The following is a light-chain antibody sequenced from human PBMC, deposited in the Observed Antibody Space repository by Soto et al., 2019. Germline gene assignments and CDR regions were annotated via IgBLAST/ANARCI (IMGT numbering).Light chain of an antibody. CDR1: QSVSSN. CDR3: QLYSNWHAEYT. Sequence: EIVMTQSPATLSVSPGERATLSCRASQSVSSNLAWYQQKPGQAPRLLIYGASTRATGIPARFSGSGSGTEFTLTISSLQSQHYAVSYCQLYSNWHAEYTFGQGTNLEIK. CDR2: GAS. V-gene: IGKV3-15*01. J-gene: IGKJ2*01.